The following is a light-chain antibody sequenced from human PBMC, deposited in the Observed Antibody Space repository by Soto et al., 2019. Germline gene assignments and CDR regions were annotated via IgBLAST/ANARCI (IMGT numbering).Light chain of an antibody. Sequence: LTQPPSASGSPGHSVTISCTGTSSDVGGYNYVSWYQQHPGKAPKLMIYEVSKRPSGVPDRFSGSKSGNTASLTVSGLQAEDEADYYCSSYAGSNNYVFGTGTKVTVL. CDR2: EVS. CDR3: SSYAGSNNYV. V-gene: IGLV2-8*01. J-gene: IGLJ1*01. CDR1: SSDVGGYNY.